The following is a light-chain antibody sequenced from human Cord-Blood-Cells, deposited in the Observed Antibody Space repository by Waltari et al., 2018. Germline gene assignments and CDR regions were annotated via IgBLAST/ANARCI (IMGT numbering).Light chain of an antibody. CDR3: QQYNSYSWT. CDR2: KAS. V-gene: IGKV1-5*03. CDR1: QSISSW. J-gene: IGKJ1*01. Sequence: DIQMTQSPSTLSASVGDRVTITCRASQSISSWLAWYQQKTGKAPKILIYKASSLESGVPSRFSGSGSVTEFTLTISSLQPDDFATYYCQQYNSYSWTFGQGTKVEIK.